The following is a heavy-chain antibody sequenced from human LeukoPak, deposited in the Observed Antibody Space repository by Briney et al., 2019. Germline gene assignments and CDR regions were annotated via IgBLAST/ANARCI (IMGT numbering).Heavy chain of an antibody. D-gene: IGHD7-27*01. CDR3: ARDWHWGSDY. J-gene: IGHJ4*02. V-gene: IGHV3-7*05. CDR1: GFTFSGFW. Sequence: PGGSLRLSCAASGFTFSGFWMTWVRQAPGKGLEWVANIRQDGSDKNCVDSVKGGFTISRDNAKNSLYLQMNNLRVEDTAVYYCARDWHWGSDYWGQGTLVTVSS. CDR2: IRQDGSDK.